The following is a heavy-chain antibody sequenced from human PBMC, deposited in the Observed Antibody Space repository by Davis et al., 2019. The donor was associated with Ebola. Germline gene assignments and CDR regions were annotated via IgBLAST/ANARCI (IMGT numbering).Heavy chain of an antibody. V-gene: IGHV3-23*01. CDR1: GFSFSTYG. J-gene: IGHJ4*02. Sequence: GESLKISCAASGFSFSTYGMSWVRQAPGKGLEWVSAIGSGADTYYADSVQGRFAISRDNSKNTLFLQMNSLRDEDTAVYYCAYQGVICYWGQGTLVTVSS. D-gene: IGHD3-16*02. CDR3: AYQGVICY. CDR2: IGSGADT.